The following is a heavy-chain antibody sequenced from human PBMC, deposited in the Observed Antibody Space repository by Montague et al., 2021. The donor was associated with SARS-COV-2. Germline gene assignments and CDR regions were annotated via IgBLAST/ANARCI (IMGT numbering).Heavy chain of an antibody. CDR2: INYRGTS. V-gene: IGHV4-34*01. Sequence: SETLSLTCAVYGGSFSDYYWSWIRQPPGKGLEWIGEINYRGTSKYNTSLKSRVSISLDTSKNQFSLYLSSVTAADTAVYYCARDREITMVRGAPLYGMDVWGQGTTVTVSS. J-gene: IGHJ6*02. CDR3: ARDREITMVRGAPLYGMDV. CDR1: GGSFSDYY. D-gene: IGHD3-10*01.